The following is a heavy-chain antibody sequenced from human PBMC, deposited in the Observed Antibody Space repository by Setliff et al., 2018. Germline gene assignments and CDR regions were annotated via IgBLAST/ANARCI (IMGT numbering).Heavy chain of an antibody. V-gene: IGHV3-7*03. CDR3: ARDLGNWFDS. D-gene: IGHD3-16*01. J-gene: IGHJ5*01. CDR2: IKEDGSEK. CDR1: GFTFGNYW. Sequence: GGSLRLSCAASGFTFGNYWMCWVRQAPGEGLEWVANIKEDGSEKYYVDSVRGRFTISRDNAKNAVYLQMNNLRTEDTAVYYCARDLGNWFDSWGQGTLVTVSS.